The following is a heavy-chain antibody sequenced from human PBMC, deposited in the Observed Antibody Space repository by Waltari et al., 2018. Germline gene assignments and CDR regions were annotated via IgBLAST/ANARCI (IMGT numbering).Heavy chain of an antibody. Sequence: QVQLMQSGAEVKKPGASVKVSCKASGYTFTGYYMHWVRQAPGQGIEWMGWINPNSGGTNYARKFQGRVTMTRDTSISTAYMELNRLGSDDTAVYYCARSDDFGSGYYGTVYWGQGTLVTVSS. CDR2: INPNSGGT. V-gene: IGHV1-2*07. CDR1: GYTFTGYY. J-gene: IGHJ4*02. D-gene: IGHD3-3*01. CDR3: ARSDDFGSGYYGTVY.